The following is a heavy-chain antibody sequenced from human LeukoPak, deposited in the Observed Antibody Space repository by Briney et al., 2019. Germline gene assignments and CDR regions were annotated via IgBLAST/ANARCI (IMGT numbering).Heavy chain of an antibody. CDR2: IRYDGSNK. CDR1: GFTFSSYG. V-gene: IGHV3-30*02. CDR3: AKDSWQLATPFDY. D-gene: IGHD6-13*01. J-gene: IGHJ4*02. Sequence: GGSLRLSCAASGFTFSSYGMHWVRQAPGKGLEWVAFIRYDGSNKYYADSVKGRFTISRDNSKNTLYLQMNSLRAEDTAVYYCAKDSWQLATPFDYWGQGTLVTVSS.